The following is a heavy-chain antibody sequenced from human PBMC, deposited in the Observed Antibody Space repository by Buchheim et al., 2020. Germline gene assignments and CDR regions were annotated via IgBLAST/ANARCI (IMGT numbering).Heavy chain of an antibody. CDR2: IYPGDSDT. Sequence: EVQLVQSGAEVKKPGESLKISCKGSGYSFTSYWIGWVRQMPGKGLEWMGIIYPGDSDTRYSPSFQGPVTISADKSIRPAYPQWSSLKASDTAMYYCARLFHGDYGVDYYYGMDVWGQGTT. J-gene: IGHJ6*02. CDR1: GYSFTSYW. D-gene: IGHD4-17*01. CDR3: ARLFHGDYGVDYYYGMDV. V-gene: IGHV5-51*01.